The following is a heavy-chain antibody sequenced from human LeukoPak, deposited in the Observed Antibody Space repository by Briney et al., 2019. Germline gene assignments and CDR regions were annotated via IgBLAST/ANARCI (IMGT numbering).Heavy chain of an antibody. CDR3: ARDGSKSCSGGSCYLNWFXP. CDR2: INQDGSEE. D-gene: IGHD2-15*01. Sequence: GGSLRLSCVASGFSFSDYWMTWVRQAPGKGLEWVANINQDGSEEYYVASVKGRFTISRDNAKNSLYLQMTSLRAEDTAVYYCARDGSKSCSGGSCYLNWFXPWGQGTLVTVSS. CDR1: GFSFSDYW. J-gene: IGHJ5*02. V-gene: IGHV3-7*01.